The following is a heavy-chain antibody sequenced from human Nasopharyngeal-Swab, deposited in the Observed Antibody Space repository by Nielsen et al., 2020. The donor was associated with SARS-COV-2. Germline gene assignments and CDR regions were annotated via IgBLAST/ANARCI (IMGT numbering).Heavy chain of an antibody. CDR1: EFTFNTYD. CDR2: ISSSSKTI. V-gene: IGHV3-48*02. Sequence: GESLKISCAASEFTFNTYDMKWVRQAPGRGLEWLSYISSSSKTIYYADSVKGRFTISRDNAKNSLYLQMNTLRDEDTAVYYCARLRYYSSDYWGQGTLVTVSS. J-gene: IGHJ4*02. CDR3: ARLRYYSSDY. D-gene: IGHD1-26*01.